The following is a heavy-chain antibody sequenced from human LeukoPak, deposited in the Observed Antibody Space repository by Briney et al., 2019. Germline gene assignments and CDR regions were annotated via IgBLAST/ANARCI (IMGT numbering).Heavy chain of an antibody. CDR1: GGSISSYY. V-gene: IGHV4-59*01. CDR2: IYYSGST. D-gene: IGHD3-22*01. Sequence: SETLSLTCTVSGGSISSYYWSWIRQPPGKGLEWIGYIYYSGSTNYNPSLKSRVTISVDTSKNQFSLKLSSVTAADTAVHYCARWGYYDSSGYSSDAFDIWGQGTMVTVSS. CDR3: ARWGYYDSSGYSSDAFDI. J-gene: IGHJ3*02.